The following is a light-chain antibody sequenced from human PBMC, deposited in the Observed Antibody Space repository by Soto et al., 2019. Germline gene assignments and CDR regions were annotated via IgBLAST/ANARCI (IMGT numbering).Light chain of an antibody. J-gene: IGLJ1*01. CDR2: DVS. CDR1: SRDVGGYNY. Sequence: QSVLTQPASVSGSPGQSITISCTGTSRDVGGYNYVSWYQQHPGKAPKLMIYDVSNRPSGVSNRFSGSKSGNTASLTISGLQAEDEADYYCSSYTSSSTLLFGTGTKVTVL. V-gene: IGLV2-14*01. CDR3: SSYTSSSTLL.